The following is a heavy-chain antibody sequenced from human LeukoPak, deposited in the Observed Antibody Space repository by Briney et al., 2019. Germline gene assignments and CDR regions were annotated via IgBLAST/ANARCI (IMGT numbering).Heavy chain of an antibody. V-gene: IGHV3-15*01. D-gene: IGHD3-22*01. J-gene: IGHJ4*02. Sequence: PGGSLRLSCAASGSTFSSYSMNWVRQAPGKGLEWVGRIKSKTDGGTTDYAAPVKGRFTISRDDSKNTLYLQMNSLETEDTAVYYCTTGGYYDSRPFDYWGQGTLVTVSS. CDR2: IKSKTDGGTT. CDR3: TTGGYYDSRPFDY. CDR1: GSTFSSYS.